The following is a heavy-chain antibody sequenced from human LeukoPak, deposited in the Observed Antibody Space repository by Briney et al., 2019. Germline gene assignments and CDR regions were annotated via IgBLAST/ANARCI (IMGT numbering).Heavy chain of an antibody. CDR1: GGSFSGYY. J-gene: IGHJ4*02. D-gene: IGHD4-17*01. V-gene: IGHV4-34*01. Sequence: SETLSLTCAVYGGSFSGYYWNWIRQPPGKGLEWIGEINHSGSTHYNPSLKSRVTMSVDTSKNQFSMRLSSVTAADTAVYYCARDETTPLPGAYWGQGTLVTVSS. CDR3: ARDETTPLPGAY. CDR2: INHSGST.